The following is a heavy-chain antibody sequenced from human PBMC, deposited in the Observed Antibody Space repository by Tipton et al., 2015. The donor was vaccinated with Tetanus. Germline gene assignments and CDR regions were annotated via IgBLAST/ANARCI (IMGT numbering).Heavy chain of an antibody. Sequence: TLSLTCTVSGGSISSSSYYWGWIRQPPGKGLEWIGSIYYSGSTYYNPSLKSRVTISVDTSKNQFSLKLTSVTAADTAIYYCARHVLALARVDPPDSWGQGTLVTVSS. V-gene: IGHV4-39*01. CDR1: GGSISSSSYY. J-gene: IGHJ4*02. CDR3: ARHVLALARVDPPDS. CDR2: IYYSGST. D-gene: IGHD3-10*01.